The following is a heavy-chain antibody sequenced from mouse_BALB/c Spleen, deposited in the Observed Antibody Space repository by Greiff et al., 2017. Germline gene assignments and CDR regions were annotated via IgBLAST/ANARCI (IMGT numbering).Heavy chain of an antibody. CDR2: INSNGGST. Sequence: EVQGVESGGGLVQPGGSLKLSCAASGFTFSSYGMSWVRQTPDKRLELVATINSNGGSTYYTDSVKGRFTISRDNDKNTLYLQLRSLTSEDTAMYYCARVNYYGSSSLFDVWGAGTTVTVSS. V-gene: IGHV5-6-3*01. CDR3: ARVNYYGSSSLFDV. D-gene: IGHD1-1*01. CDR1: GFTFSSYG. J-gene: IGHJ1*01.